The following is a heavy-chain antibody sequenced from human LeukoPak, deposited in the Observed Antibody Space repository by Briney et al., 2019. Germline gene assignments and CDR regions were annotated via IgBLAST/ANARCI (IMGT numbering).Heavy chain of an antibody. CDR3: ARIHRRADSSGYYYEDWYFDL. D-gene: IGHD3-22*01. V-gene: IGHV4-59*12. J-gene: IGHJ2*01. CDR2: IYYSGST. CDR1: GGSISSYY. Sequence: PSETLSLTCTVSGGSISSYYWSWIRQPPGKGLEWIGYIYYSGSTNYNPSLKSRVTMSVDTSQNQFSLKLRSVTAADTAVYYCARIHRRADSSGYYYEDWYFDLWGRGTVVTVSS.